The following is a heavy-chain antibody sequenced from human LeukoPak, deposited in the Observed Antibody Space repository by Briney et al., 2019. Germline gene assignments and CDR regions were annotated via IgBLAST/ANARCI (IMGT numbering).Heavy chain of an antibody. J-gene: IGHJ6*03. CDR2: ISAYNGNT. Sequence: ASVKVSCKASGYTFTSCGISWVRQAPGQGLEWMGWISAYNGNTNYAQKLQGRVTMTTDTSTSTAYMELRSLRSDDTAVYYCARNPYRHLYYYYYMDVWGKGTTVTVSS. CDR1: GYTFTSCG. V-gene: IGHV1-18*01. CDR3: ARNPYRHLYYYYYMDV.